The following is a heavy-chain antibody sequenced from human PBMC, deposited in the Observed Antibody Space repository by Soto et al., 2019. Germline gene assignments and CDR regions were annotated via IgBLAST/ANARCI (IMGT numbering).Heavy chain of an antibody. CDR2: ISYDGSNK. D-gene: IGHD5-12*01. Sequence: GGSLRLSCAASGFTFSSYGMHWVRQAPGKGLEWVAVISYDGSNKYYADSVKGRFTISRDNSKNTLYLQMNSLRAEDTAVYYCARPGQYSGYDSVPLDGMDVWGQGTTVTVSS. V-gene: IGHV3-30*03. J-gene: IGHJ6*02. CDR3: ARPGQYSGYDSVPLDGMDV. CDR1: GFTFSSYG.